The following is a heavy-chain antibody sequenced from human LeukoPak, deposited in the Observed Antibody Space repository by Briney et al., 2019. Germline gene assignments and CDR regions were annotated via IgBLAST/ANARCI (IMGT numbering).Heavy chain of an antibody. CDR2: IYYSGST. Sequence: PSETLSLTCTVSGGSISSSGYYWGWIRQPPGKGLEWIASIYYSGSTYYNPSLKSRFTISVDTSKNQLSLKLSSLTSADTAVYYCARHEYSGSYYGLSWFDPWGQGTLVTVSS. CDR1: GGSISSSGYY. D-gene: IGHD1-26*01. J-gene: IGHJ5*02. CDR3: ARHEYSGSYYGLSWFDP. V-gene: IGHV4-39*01.